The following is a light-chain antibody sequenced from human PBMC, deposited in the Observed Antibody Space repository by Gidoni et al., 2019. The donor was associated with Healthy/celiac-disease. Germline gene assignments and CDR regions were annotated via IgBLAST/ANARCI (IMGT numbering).Light chain of an antibody. J-gene: IGKJ3*01. Sequence: DIVMTQSTDSLAVSLGERATSNCKSSQSVLYSSNNKNYLAWYQQKPGQPPKLLIYWASTRESGVPDRFSGSGSGTDFTLTISRLQAEDVAVYYCQQYYSTPTFGPGTKVDIK. CDR3: QQYYSTPT. CDR2: WAS. CDR1: QSVLYSSNNKNY. V-gene: IGKV4-1*01.